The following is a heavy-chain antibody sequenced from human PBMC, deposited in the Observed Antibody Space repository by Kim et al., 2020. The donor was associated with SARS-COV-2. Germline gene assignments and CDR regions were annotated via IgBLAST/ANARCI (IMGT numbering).Heavy chain of an antibody. D-gene: IGHD5-18*01. V-gene: IGHV4-34*01. Sequence: SETLSLTCAVYGGSFSGYYWSWIRQPPGKGLEWIGEINHSGSTNYNPSLKSRVTISVDTSKNQFSLKLSSVTAADTAVYYCARGFGYSYGNGMDVWGQGT. CDR2: INHSGST. J-gene: IGHJ6*02. CDR3: ARGFGYSYGNGMDV. CDR1: GGSFSGYY.